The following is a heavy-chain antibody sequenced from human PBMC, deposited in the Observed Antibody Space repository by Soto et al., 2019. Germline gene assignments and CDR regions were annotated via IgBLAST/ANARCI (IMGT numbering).Heavy chain of an antibody. D-gene: IGHD2-21*02. CDR2: IYHSGST. J-gene: IGHJ5*02. CDR3: AREIKVTKRGYGNWFGQ. CDR1: GGSISSGGYS. V-gene: IGHV4-30-2*01. Sequence: QLQLQESGSGLVKPSQTLSLTCAVSGGSISSGGYSCSWIRQPPGKGLEGIGYIYHSGSTYYNPSFKSRVSISVDSSKNQFSLKLGSVTAADTAVYDSAREIKVTKRGYGNWFGQWGKGNMVTVSS.